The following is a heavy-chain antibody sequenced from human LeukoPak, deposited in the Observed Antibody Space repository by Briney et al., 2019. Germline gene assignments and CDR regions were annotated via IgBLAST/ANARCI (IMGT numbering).Heavy chain of an antibody. V-gene: IGHV3-11*04. J-gene: IGHJ4*02. CDR3: ARPKYYYDSSGYFDY. Sequence: PGGSLRLSCAASGFTFSDYYMSWIRQAPGKGLEWVSYISSSGSTIYYADSVKGRFTISRDNSKNTLYLQMNSLRAEDTAVYYCARPKYYYDSSGYFDYWGQGTLVTVSS. CDR1: GFTFSDYY. D-gene: IGHD3-22*01. CDR2: ISSSGSTI.